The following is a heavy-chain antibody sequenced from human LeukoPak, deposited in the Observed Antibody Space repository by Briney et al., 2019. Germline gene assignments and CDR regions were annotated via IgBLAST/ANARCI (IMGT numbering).Heavy chain of an antibody. J-gene: IGHJ4*02. Sequence: SETLSLTCTVSGGSISSGGYYWSWIRQHPGKGLEWIGYIYYSGSTYYNPSLKSRVTISVDTSKNQFSLKLSSVTAADTAVYYCARAQWLDSLYYFDYWGQGTPVTVSS. D-gene: IGHD6-19*01. CDR1: GGSISSGGYY. CDR3: ARAQWLDSLYYFDY. CDR2: IYYSGST. V-gene: IGHV4-31*03.